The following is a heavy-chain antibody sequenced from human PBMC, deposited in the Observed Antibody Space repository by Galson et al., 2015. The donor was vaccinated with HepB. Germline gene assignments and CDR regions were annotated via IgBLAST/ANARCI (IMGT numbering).Heavy chain of an antibody. D-gene: IGHD4-17*01. CDR3: AREYGDRGSYRGEWGMDV. Sequence: SLRLSCAASGFTVSSNYMSWVRQAPGKGLEWVSVIYSGGSTYYADSVKGRFTISRDNSKNTLYLQMNSLRAEDTAVYYCAREYGDRGSYRGEWGMDVWGQGTTVTVSS. V-gene: IGHV3-53*01. CDR1: GFTVSSNY. J-gene: IGHJ6*02. CDR2: IYSGGST.